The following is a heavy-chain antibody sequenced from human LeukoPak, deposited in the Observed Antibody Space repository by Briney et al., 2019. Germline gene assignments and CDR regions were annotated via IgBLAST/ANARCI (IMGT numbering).Heavy chain of an antibody. Sequence: HAGGSLRLSCAASGFTFSRYDMHWVRQAPGKGLEWVAVISYDGGNKYYADSVKGRFTISRDNSKNTLYLQMNSLRAEDTAVYYCAKANYYYDSSGYIHYMDVWGKGTTVTVSS. CDR2: ISYDGGNK. D-gene: IGHD3-22*01. CDR1: GFTFSRYD. J-gene: IGHJ6*03. CDR3: AKANYYYDSSGYIHYMDV. V-gene: IGHV3-30*18.